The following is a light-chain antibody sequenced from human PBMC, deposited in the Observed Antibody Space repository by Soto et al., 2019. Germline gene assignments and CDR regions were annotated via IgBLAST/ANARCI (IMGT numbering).Light chain of an antibody. J-gene: IGLJ1*01. CDR1: SSNVGAYNY. CDR3: SSHAASNNYV. Sequence: SVLTHLASASGSPVRSVTISCTGTSSNVGAYNYVTWYQQHIDKALKLMIYWVSTRPSGDPDRSSGCKAVNTRSRIVAGLQAEDEADYYCSSHAASNNYVYGTGTKVTV. CDR2: WVS. V-gene: IGLV2-8*01.